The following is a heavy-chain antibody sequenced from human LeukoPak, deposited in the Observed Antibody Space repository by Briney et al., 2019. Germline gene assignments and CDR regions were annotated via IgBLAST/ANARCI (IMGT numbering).Heavy chain of an antibody. V-gene: IGHV3-21*01. CDR1: GFTFSSYS. CDR3: AREGYCSGMDV. CDR2: IGSSISYI. D-gene: IGHD2-21*01. Sequence: GGSLRPSCAASGFTFSSYSMKWVRQAPGKGLEWVSFIGSSISYISYADSVKGRFTISRDNAKNSLYLQMNSLRAEDTAVYYCAREGYCSGMDVWGQGTTVTVSS. J-gene: IGHJ6*02.